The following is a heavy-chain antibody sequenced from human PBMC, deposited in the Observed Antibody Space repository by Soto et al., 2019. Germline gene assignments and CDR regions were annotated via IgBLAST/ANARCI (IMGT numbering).Heavy chain of an antibody. CDR1: GGSISSGDYY. D-gene: IGHD5-18*01. J-gene: IGHJ6*02. V-gene: IGHV4-30-4*01. CDR2: IYYSGST. CDR3: ARVLNPDSYGSSYYYYYGMDV. Sequence: SETLSLTCTVSGGSISSGDYYWSWIRQPPGKGLEWIGYIYYSGSTYYNPSLKSRVTISVDTSKNQFSLKLSSVTAADTAVYYCARVLNPDSYGSSYYYYYGMDVWGQGTTVTVSS.